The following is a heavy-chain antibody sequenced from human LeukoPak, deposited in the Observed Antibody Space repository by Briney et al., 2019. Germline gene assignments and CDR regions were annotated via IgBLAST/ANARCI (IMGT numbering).Heavy chain of an antibody. CDR1: GGSISSGSYY. CDR2: IYTSGST. CDR3: ARGTYYCDSSGYYYMNWFDP. J-gene: IGHJ5*02. D-gene: IGHD3-22*01. Sequence: SETLSLTCTVSGGSISSGSYYWSRIPQPAGKGLEWIGRIYTSGSTNYNPSLKSRVTISVDTSKNQFSLKLSSVTAADTAVYYCARGTYYCDSSGYYYMNWFDPWGQGTLVTVSS. V-gene: IGHV4-61*02.